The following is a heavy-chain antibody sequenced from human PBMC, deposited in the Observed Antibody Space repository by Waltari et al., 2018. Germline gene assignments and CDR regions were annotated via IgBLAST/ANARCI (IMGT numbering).Heavy chain of an antibody. CDR2: INSDGSDT. Sequence: DVQLVESRGGLVQPGESLRLSCAASGFTFNTFWMHWVREVPGKGLVWVSRINSDGSDTAYADSVKGRFIISRDNAKNTVSLQMNRLRAEDTGIYYCVRNMDDSPGGPWGQGTLVTVSS. J-gene: IGHJ5*02. V-gene: IGHV3-74*01. D-gene: IGHD3-3*01. CDR3: VRNMDDSPGGP. CDR1: GFTFNTFW.